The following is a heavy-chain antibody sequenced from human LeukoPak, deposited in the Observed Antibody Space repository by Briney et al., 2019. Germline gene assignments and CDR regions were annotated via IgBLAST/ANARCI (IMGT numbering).Heavy chain of an antibody. V-gene: IGHV3-74*01. D-gene: IGHD5-24*01. CDR3: ARTPRLQFFDY. Sequence: GGSLRLSCAASGFTFSSYWMHWVRQAPGKGLVWVSRINSDGSSTSYADSVKGRFTISRDNAKNTLYLQMNSLRAEDTAVYYCARTPRLQFFDYWGQGTLVTVSS. CDR2: INSDGSST. J-gene: IGHJ4*02. CDR1: GFTFSSYW.